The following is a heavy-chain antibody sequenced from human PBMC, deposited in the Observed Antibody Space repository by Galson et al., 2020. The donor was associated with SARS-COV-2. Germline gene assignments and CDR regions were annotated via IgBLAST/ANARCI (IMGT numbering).Heavy chain of an antibody. CDR2: IYPDDSET. Sequence: GESLQISCKGSGYTFTDYWIGWVRQTPGKGLEWMGIIYPDDSETTYSPSFQGQVTISADKSISTAYLQWSSLKDSDTAIYYCARRLESVTVYYGMTWLDSWGQGTRVSVSS. D-gene: IGHD3-9*01. V-gene: IGHV5-51*01. CDR1: GYTFTDYW. J-gene: IGHJ5*01. CDR3: ARRLESVTVYYGMTWLDS.